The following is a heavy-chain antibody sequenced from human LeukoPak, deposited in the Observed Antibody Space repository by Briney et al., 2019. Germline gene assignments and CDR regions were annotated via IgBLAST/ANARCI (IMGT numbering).Heavy chain of an antibody. V-gene: IGHV3-30-3*01. CDR1: GFTFSSYA. J-gene: IGHJ4*02. D-gene: IGHD6-19*01. CDR3: ARDFSSGWTFFDY. CDR2: ISYDGSNK. Sequence: GGSLRLSCAASGFTFSSYAMHWVRQAPGKGLEWVAVISYDGSNKYYADSVKGRFTISRDNSKNTLYLQMNSLRADDTAVYYCARDFSSGWTFFDYWGQGTLVTVSS.